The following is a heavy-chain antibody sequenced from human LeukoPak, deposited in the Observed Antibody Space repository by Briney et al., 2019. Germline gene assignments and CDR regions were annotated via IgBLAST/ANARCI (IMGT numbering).Heavy chain of an antibody. CDR1: GGSISSGGYH. D-gene: IGHD5-18*01. CDR3: ATGYRNEPVAFDI. Sequence: TLAVPLTVSGGSISSGGYHWNWIRQHPGKGLEWIGYIYYSGGIYYNPSLKSRATISVDTSESHFSLKLTSVTAADTAVYYCATGYRNEPVAFDIWG. CDR2: IYYSGGI. J-gene: IGHJ3*02. V-gene: IGHV4-31*02.